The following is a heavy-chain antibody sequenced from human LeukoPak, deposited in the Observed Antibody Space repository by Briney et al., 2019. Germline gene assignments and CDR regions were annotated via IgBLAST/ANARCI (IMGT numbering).Heavy chain of an antibody. D-gene: IGHD1-14*01. CDR3: ARDRIGRSKDH. CDR1: GLTISNNY. V-gene: IGHV3-53*01. CDR2: IYPDGSS. J-gene: IGHJ4*02. Sequence: GGSLRLSCAVSGLTISNNYMSWVRQAPGKGLEWVSVIYPDGSSNYTDSVKGRFTISRDNSKNTVYLQMNSLRVDDTAVYFCARDRIGRSKDHWGQGSLVTVSS.